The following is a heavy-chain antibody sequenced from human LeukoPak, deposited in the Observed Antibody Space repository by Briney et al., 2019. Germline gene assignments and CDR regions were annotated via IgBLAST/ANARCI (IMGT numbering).Heavy chain of an antibody. D-gene: IGHD5-24*01. CDR1: SGSISTSNYY. CDR2: IFYSGST. J-gene: IGHJ4*02. Sequence: SETLSLTCTVSSGSISTSNYYWGWVRQPPGKALEWIGNIFYSGSTYYSPSLKSRVTISVDTSKNQFSLKLSSVTAADTAVYYCARYWDGYPFDYWGQGTLVTVSS. CDR3: ARYWDGYPFDY. V-gene: IGHV4-39*07.